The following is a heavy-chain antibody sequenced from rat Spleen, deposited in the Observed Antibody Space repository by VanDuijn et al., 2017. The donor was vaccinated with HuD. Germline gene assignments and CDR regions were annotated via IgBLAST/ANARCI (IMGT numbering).Heavy chain of an antibody. CDR2: MYYDGDT. CDR3: TRFHYYSGEGVMDA. CDR1: GFSLTSYS. D-gene: IGHD1-1*01. Sequence: QVQLRESGPGLVQPSQTLSLTCTVSGFSLTSYSVSWVRQPSGKGPEWMGRMYYDGDTAYNSTLKSRLSISRDTSKSQVFLSMNSLHTEDTAIYYCTRFHYYSGEGVMDAWGQGASVTVSS. V-gene: IGHV2S30*01. J-gene: IGHJ4*01.